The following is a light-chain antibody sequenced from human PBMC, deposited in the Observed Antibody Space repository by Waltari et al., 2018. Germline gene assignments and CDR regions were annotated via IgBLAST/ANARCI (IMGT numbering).Light chain of an antibody. V-gene: IGKV3-11*01. CDR1: QSVSRD. Sequence: LPCRAIQSVSRDYAWYQQRPSQAPSLLSYDASKRATGIPARFAGRGSGTHSTLTISSLEPEDFAVYYCQQRSKWFTFGGGTKVEIK. J-gene: IGKJ4*01. CDR2: DAS. CDR3: QQRSKWFT.